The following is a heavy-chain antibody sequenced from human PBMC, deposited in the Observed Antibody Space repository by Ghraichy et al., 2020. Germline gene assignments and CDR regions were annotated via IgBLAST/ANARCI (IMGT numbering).Heavy chain of an antibody. Sequence: SETLSLTCTVSGGSISSYYWSWIRQPPGKGLEWIGYIYYSGSTNYNPSLKSRVTISVDTSKNQFSLKLSSVTAADTAVYYCARSRYSSGWYYFDYWGQGTLVTVSS. CDR3: ARSRYSSGWYYFDY. CDR2: IYYSGST. V-gene: IGHV4-59*01. D-gene: IGHD6-19*01. J-gene: IGHJ4*02. CDR1: GGSISSYY.